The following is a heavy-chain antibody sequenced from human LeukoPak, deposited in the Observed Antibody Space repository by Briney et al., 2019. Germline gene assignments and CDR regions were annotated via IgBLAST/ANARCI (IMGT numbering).Heavy chain of an antibody. J-gene: IGHJ4*02. D-gene: IGHD6-19*01. V-gene: IGHV3-23*01. CDR3: AVIALTGMRRVDY. CDR2: ISAGGGST. CDR1: GFIFSSYA. Sequence: GGSLRLSCAASGFIFSSYAMSWVRQAPGKGLEWVSAISAGGGSTYYADSVKGRFTISRDNSKNTLFLQMNSLRAEDTAVYYCAVIALTGMRRVDYWGQGTLVTVSS.